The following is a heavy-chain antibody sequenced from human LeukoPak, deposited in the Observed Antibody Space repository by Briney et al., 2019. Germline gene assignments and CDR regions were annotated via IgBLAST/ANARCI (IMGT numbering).Heavy chain of an antibody. Sequence: GGSLRLSGAASGFTFSSYSMNWVRQAPGHGLDWVSSISSSSSYIYYADSVKGRFTISRDNAKNSLYLQMNSLRAEDTAVYYCATLEWLSANFDYWGQGTLVTVSS. D-gene: IGHD3-3*01. CDR3: ATLEWLSANFDY. V-gene: IGHV3-21*01. CDR1: GFTFSSYS. J-gene: IGHJ4*02. CDR2: ISSSSSYI.